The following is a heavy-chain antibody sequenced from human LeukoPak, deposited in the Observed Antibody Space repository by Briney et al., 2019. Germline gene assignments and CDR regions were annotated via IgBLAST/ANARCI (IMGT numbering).Heavy chain of an antibody. J-gene: IGHJ6*03. Sequence: ASVKVSCKASGYTFTGYSMHWVRQAPGQGLEWMGWINPNSGGTKYAQKSQGRVTMTRDTSISTAYMELSGLGSDDTAVYYCARNGHISAWSYYYYYVDVWGIGTTVTVSS. D-gene: IGHD6-19*01. CDR1: GYTFTGYS. V-gene: IGHV1-2*02. CDR3: ARNGHISAWSYYYYYVDV. CDR2: INPNSGGT.